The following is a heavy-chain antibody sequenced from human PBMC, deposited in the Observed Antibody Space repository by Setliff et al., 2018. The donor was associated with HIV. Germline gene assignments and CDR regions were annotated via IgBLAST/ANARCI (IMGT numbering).Heavy chain of an antibody. D-gene: IGHD6-6*01. V-gene: IGHV3-7*01. CDR2: INQDGSEE. J-gene: IGHJ4*02. Sequence: GGSLRLSCAASGFTFSNFYMSWVRQAPGKGLEWVANINQDGSEENYVDSVKGRFTISRDNANNSLHLQMNSLRAEDTAVYYCAGEASLSYWGQGTLVTVSS. CDR1: GFTFSNFY. CDR3: AGEASLSY.